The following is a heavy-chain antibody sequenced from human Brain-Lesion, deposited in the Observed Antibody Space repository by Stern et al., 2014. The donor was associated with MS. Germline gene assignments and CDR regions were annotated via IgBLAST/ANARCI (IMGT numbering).Heavy chain of an antibody. D-gene: IGHD1-26*01. CDR3: AKGRKWELLSYYFDY. V-gene: IGHV3-23*04. CDR1: GFTFSSYA. Sequence: EVQLEESGGGLVQPGGSLRLSCAASGFTFSSYAMSWVRQAPGKGLEWVSAISGSGGSTYYADSVKGRFTISRANSKKPRYLQMNSLKAEDTAVYYCAKGRKWELLSYYFDYWGQGTLVTGSS. J-gene: IGHJ4*02. CDR2: ISGSGGST.